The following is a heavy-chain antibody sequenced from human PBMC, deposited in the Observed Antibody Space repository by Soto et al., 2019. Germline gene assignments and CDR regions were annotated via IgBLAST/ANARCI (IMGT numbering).Heavy chain of an antibody. J-gene: IGHJ3*02. CDR1: GGSISSGGYY. D-gene: IGHD6-13*01. V-gene: IGHV4-31*03. CDR2: IYYSGST. Sequence: LSLTCTVSGGSISSGGYYWSWIRQHPGKGLEWIGYIYYSGSTYYNPSLKSRVTISVDTSKNQFSLKLSSVTAADTAVYYCAREYSSSWHDAFDIWGQGTMVTVSS. CDR3: AREYSSSWHDAFDI.